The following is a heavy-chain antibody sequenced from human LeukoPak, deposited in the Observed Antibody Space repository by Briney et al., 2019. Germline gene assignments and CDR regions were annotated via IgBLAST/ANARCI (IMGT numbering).Heavy chain of an antibody. Sequence: SETLSLTCAVYGGSFSGYYWSWIRQPPGKGLEWIGEINHSGSTNYNPSLKSRVTISVDTSKNQFSLKLSSVTAADTAVYYCARGRYYDYVWGSYRLPVYFDYWGQGTLVTVSS. J-gene: IGHJ4*02. D-gene: IGHD3-16*02. CDR3: ARGRYYDYVWGSYRLPVYFDY. CDR2: INHSGST. V-gene: IGHV4-34*01. CDR1: GGSFSGYY.